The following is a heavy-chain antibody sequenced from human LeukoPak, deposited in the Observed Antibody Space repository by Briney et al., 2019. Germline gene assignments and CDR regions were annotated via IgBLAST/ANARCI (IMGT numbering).Heavy chain of an antibody. V-gene: IGHV4-34*01. CDR3: ARYSNSMVDY. CDR2: IYYSGST. J-gene: IGHJ4*02. Sequence: KASETLSLTCAVYGGSFSGYYWSWIRQPPGKGLEWIGSIYYSGSTYYNPSLKSRVTISVDTSKNQFSLKLSSVTAADTAVYYCARYSNSMVDYWGQGTLVTVSS. CDR1: GGSFSGYY. D-gene: IGHD4-11*01.